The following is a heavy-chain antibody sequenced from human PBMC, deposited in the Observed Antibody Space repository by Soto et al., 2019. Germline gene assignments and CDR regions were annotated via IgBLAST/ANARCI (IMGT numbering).Heavy chain of an antibody. V-gene: IGHV3-30*03. Sequence: PGGSRRLACAASEFTFRAFGMHWVSQAPGKGVEGVAVLSYDGNNKHYTDSVKGRFTISRDNSKHTLYLQMNSLRAEDTAVYYCENGYWPVGNYWGQGIPDTVSS. D-gene: IGHD2-2*03. CDR2: LSYDGNNK. J-gene: IGHJ4*02. CDR1: EFTFRAFG. CDR3: ENGYWPVGNY.